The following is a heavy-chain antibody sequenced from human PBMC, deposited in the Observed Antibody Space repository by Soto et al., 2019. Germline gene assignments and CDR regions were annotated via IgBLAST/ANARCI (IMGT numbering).Heavy chain of an antibody. Sequence: QVQLQESGPGLVKPSQTLSLTCTVSGGSISSGGYYWSWIRQHPGKGLEWIGYIYYSGSTYYNPSLKSRVTISVDTSKNQCSLKLSSVTAADTAVYYCARSNSGYVPWYFDYWGQGTLVTVSS. CDR3: ARSNSGYVPWYFDY. J-gene: IGHJ4*02. CDR2: IYYSGST. D-gene: IGHD5-12*01. V-gene: IGHV4-31*03. CDR1: GGSISSGGYY.